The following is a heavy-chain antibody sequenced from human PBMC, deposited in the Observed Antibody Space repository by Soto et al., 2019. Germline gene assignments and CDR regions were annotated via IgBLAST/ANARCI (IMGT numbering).Heavy chain of an antibody. J-gene: IGHJ5*02. CDR3: ARLGFSIAAAGTPFDP. D-gene: IGHD6-13*01. CDR1: GYSFTSYW. V-gene: IGHV5-51*01. Sequence: PGESLKISCKGSGYSFTSYWIGWVRQMPGKGLEWMGIIYPGDSDTRYSPSFQGQVTISADKSISTAYLQWSSLKASDTAMYYCARLGFSIAAAGTPFDPWGQGTLVTVSS. CDR2: IYPGDSDT.